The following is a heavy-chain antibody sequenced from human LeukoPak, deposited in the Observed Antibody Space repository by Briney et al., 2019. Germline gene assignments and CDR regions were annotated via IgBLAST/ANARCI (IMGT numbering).Heavy chain of an antibody. J-gene: IGHJ4*02. D-gene: IGHD6-13*01. CDR1: GFTFSSYA. CDR3: ATNTSSWSLDY. Sequence: GGSLRLSCAASGFTFSSYAMSWVRQAPGKGLEWVSAISGSGAGTYYADSVKGRFTISRDNSKNTLYLQMHSLRAEDTAVYYCATNTSSWSLDYWGQGTLVTVSS. CDR2: ISGSGAGT. V-gene: IGHV3-23*01.